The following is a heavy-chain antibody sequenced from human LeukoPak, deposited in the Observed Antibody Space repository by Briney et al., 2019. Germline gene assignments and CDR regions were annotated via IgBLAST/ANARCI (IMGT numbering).Heavy chain of an antibody. CDR3: ARVGYSNSYDY. V-gene: IGHV1-69*13. Sequence: SVKVSCKASGGTFSSYAISWVRQAPGQGLEWMGGIIPIFGTANYAQKFQDRVTITWDASISTAYMDLSSLRSEDTAVYYCARVGYSNSYDYWGQGTLVTVSS. J-gene: IGHJ4*02. D-gene: IGHD4-11*01. CDR1: GGTFSSYA. CDR2: IIPIFGTA.